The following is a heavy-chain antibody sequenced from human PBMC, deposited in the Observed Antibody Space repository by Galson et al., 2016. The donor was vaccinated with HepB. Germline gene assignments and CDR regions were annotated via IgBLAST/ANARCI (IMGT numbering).Heavy chain of an antibody. CDR1: GFTLNNYA. Sequence: SLRLSCAASGFTLNNYALNWVRQAPGKGLEWVAAISYHGSDKYYADSVKGRVTISRDNSNNTLYLQMTSLSPEDTAVYYCARDKSFHYYGMDVWGQGTTVTVSS. D-gene: IGHD2/OR15-2a*01. CDR2: ISYHGSDK. CDR3: ARDKSFHYYGMDV. J-gene: IGHJ6*02. V-gene: IGHV3-30-3*01.